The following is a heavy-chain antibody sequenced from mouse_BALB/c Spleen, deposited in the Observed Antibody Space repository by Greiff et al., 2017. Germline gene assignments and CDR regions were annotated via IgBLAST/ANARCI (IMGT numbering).Heavy chain of an antibody. D-gene: IGHD2-3*01. Sequence: VQLQQSGAELVKPGASVKLSCTASGFNIKDTYMHWVKQRPEQGLEWIGRIDPANGNTKYDPKFQGKATITADTSSNTAYLQHSRLTSEDTAVYYCAPRWEGDYWGQGTSVTVSS. V-gene: IGHV14-3*02. J-gene: IGHJ4*01. CDR1: GFNIKDTY. CDR3: APRWEGDY. CDR2: IDPANGNT.